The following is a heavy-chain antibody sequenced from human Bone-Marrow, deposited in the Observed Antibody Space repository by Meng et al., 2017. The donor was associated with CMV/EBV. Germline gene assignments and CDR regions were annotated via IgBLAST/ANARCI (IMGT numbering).Heavy chain of an antibody. J-gene: IGHJ4*02. D-gene: IGHD6-13*01. V-gene: IGHV4-34*01. Sequence: YCGSFSGYYWSWIRQPPGQGLECIGEINHSGSTNYNPSLKSRVTISVDTSKNQFSLKLSSVTAADTAVYYCARRPQYSSSSNSEFDYWGQGTLVTVSS. CDR2: INHSGST. CDR1: CGSFSGYY. CDR3: ARRPQYSSSSNSEFDY.